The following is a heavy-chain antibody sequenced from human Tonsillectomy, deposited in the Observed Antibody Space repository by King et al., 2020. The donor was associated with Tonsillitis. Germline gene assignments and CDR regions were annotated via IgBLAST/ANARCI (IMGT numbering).Heavy chain of an antibody. Sequence: VQLVESGGGLVKPGGSLRLSCAASGFTFSDFYMSWIRQTPGKGLEWVSYISSSSGYTNYADSVKGRFTISRDNAKNSLYLQMNSLRADDTAFYYCVRVSGDLLRVNWLDPWGQGTLVTVSS. CDR1: GFTFSDFY. J-gene: IGHJ5*02. CDR2: ISSSSGYT. V-gene: IGHV3-11*05. CDR3: VRVSGDLLRVNWLDP. D-gene: IGHD3-10*01.